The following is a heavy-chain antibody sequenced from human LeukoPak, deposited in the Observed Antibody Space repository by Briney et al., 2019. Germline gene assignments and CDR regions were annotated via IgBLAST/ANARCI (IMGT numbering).Heavy chain of an antibody. Sequence: ASVKVSCKASGYTFTVYYLHWVRQPPAQGLEWVGWINPNSGGTNYSQKCQGRVTMTRDKSISTAYMELSRLGSDDTAVYYCARDPDDGSGSYYAYWGQGTLVTVSS. CDR2: INPNSGGT. CDR1: GYTFTVYY. CDR3: ARDPDDGSGSYYAY. V-gene: IGHV1-2*02. D-gene: IGHD3-10*01. J-gene: IGHJ4*02.